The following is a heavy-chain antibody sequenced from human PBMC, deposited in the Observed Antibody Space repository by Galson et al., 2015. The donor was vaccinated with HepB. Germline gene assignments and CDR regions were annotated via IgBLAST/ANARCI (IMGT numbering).Heavy chain of an antibody. V-gene: IGHV3-30*18. D-gene: IGHD3-22*01. CDR3: AKDKAYDSSGYLDY. CDR2: ISYDGSNK. Sequence: SCKASGFTFSSYGMHWVRQAPGKGLEWVAVISYDGSNKYYADSVKGRFTISRDNSKNTLYLQMNSLRAEDTAVYYCAKDKAYDSSGYLDYWGQGTLVTVSS. CDR1: GFTFSSYG. J-gene: IGHJ4*02.